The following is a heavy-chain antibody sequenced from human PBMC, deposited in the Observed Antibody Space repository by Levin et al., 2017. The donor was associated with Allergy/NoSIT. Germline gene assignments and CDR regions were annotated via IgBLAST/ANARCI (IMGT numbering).Heavy chain of an antibody. V-gene: IGHV4-34*01. D-gene: IGHD1-1*01. CDR1: GGSFSGYY. Sequence: SETLSLTCAVYGGSFSGYYWSWIRQPPGKGLEWIGEINHSGSTNYNPSLKSRVTISVDTSKNQFSLKLSSVTAADTAVYYCARGRSLLEPREFDYWGQGTLVTVSS. J-gene: IGHJ4*02. CDR2: INHSGST. CDR3: ARGRSLLEPREFDY.